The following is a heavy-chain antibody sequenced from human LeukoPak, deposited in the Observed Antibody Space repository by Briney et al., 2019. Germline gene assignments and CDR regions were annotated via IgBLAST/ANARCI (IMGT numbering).Heavy chain of an antibody. Sequence: GGSLRLSCAASGFTFSNAWMSWVRQAPGKGLEWVGRIKSKTDGGTTDYAAPVKGRFTISRDDSKNTLYLQMNSLKTEDTAVYYCTTFLKWSQSSVPLPNDYGGTSGVVARDYWGQGTLVTVSS. CDR3: TTFLKWSQSSVPLPNDYGGTSGVVARDY. D-gene: IGHD4-23*01. V-gene: IGHV3-15*01. J-gene: IGHJ4*02. CDR2: IKSKTDGGTT. CDR1: GFTFSNAW.